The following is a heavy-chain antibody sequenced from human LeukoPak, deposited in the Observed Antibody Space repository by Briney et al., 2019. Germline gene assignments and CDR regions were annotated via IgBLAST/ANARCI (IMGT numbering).Heavy chain of an antibody. D-gene: IGHD3-10*01. CDR2: ISYDGSNK. V-gene: IGHV3-30-3*01. Sequence: GGSLRLSCAASGFTFSSYAMHWVRQAPGKGLGWVAVISYDGSNKYYADSVKGRFTISRDNSKNTLYLQMNSLRAEDTAVYYCARAAYGSGYAFDIWGQGTMVTVSS. J-gene: IGHJ3*02. CDR3: ARAAYGSGYAFDI. CDR1: GFTFSSYA.